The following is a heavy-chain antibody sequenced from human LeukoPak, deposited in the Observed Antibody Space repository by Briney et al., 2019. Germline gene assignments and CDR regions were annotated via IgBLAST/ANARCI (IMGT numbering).Heavy chain of an antibody. Sequence: SETLSLTCTVSGGSISSYYWSWIRQPAGKGLEWIGHMYTSGTTNYNPSLKSRVTMSVDTSKNQFSLKLNSVTAADTAVYYCAKSNGSGLIDIWGQGTMVTVSS. V-gene: IGHV4-4*07. J-gene: IGHJ3*02. D-gene: IGHD3-10*01. CDR3: AKSNGSGLIDI. CDR1: GGSISSYY. CDR2: MYTSGTT.